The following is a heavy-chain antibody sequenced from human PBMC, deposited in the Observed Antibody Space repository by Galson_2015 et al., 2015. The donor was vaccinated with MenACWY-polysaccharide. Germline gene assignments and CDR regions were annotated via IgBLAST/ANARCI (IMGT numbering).Heavy chain of an antibody. D-gene: IGHD3-10*01. CDR3: ARGQFSRFGEDNWFDP. Sequence: VIYSGGSSYHVDSVRGRFTISRDNSKNTLYFQMNSLRAEDTAVYYCARGQFSRFGEDNWFDPWGRGTLVTVSS. J-gene: IGHJ5*02. V-gene: IGHV3-53*01. CDR2: IYSGGSS.